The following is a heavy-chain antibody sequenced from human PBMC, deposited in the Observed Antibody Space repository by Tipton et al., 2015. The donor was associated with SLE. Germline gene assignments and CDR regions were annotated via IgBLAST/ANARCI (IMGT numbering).Heavy chain of an antibody. V-gene: IGHV4-61*09. CDR1: GGSISSGSYY. CDR2: IYTSGST. Sequence: TLSLTCTVSGGSISSGSYYWSWIRQPAGKGLEWIGHIYTSGSTHYNPSLKSRVTISVDTSKNQFSLKLSSVTAADTAVYYCARGDDAFDIWGQGTMVTVSS. CDR3: ARGDDAFDI. J-gene: IGHJ3*02.